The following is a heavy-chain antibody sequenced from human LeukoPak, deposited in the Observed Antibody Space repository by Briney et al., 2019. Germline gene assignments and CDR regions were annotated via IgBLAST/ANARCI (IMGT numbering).Heavy chain of an antibody. CDR1: GFTFSDYS. D-gene: IGHD4-23*01. CDR2: ISSRSSYI. CDR3: YGANAED. J-gene: IGHJ1*01. Sequence: PGGSLRLSCAASGFTFSDYSMNWVRQPPGKGLEWVSSISSRSSYISYADSVKGRFTISRDNAKNTLYLQMNSLRAEDTAVYYCYGANAEDWGQGTLVTVSS. V-gene: IGHV3-21*01.